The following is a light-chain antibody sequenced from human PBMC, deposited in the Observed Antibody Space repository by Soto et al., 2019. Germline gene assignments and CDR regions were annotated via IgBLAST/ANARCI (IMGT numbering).Light chain of an antibody. CDR1: QSVSSY. CDR2: DAS. Sequence: EIVLTQSPATLALSPGERATLSCRASQSVSSYLAWYQQKPGQAPRLLISDASNRAPGIPVRFSGSGFETDFTLTLRSLEAEDSAVYCCQQRSNWPSITFGQGTRLEIK. J-gene: IGKJ5*01. CDR3: QQRSNWPSIT. V-gene: IGKV3-11*01.